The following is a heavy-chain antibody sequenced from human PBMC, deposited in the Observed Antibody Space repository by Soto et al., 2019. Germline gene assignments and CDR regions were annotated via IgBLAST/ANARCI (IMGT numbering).Heavy chain of an antibody. CDR1: GYTFTSYG. CDR2: FNTGNGDT. CDR3: ARVVPLYDRTSPLDY. J-gene: IGHJ4*02. V-gene: IGHV1-3*04. D-gene: IGHD3-22*01. Sequence: GASVKVSCKASGYTFTSYGISWVRQAPGQGLEWMGWFNTGNGDTKYSQKFQGRVTLTGDTSASTASMELSGLRSADTAVYYCARVVPLYDRTSPLDYWGQGTLVTLSS.